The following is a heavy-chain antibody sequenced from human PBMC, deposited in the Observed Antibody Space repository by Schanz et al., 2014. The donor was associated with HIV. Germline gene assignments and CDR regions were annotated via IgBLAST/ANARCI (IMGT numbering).Heavy chain of an antibody. CDR3: ARHSGSLAAYFDF. D-gene: IGHD1-26*01. CDR1: GFTFSSYG. V-gene: IGHV3-33*01. Sequence: QVQLVESGGRVVQPGRSLRLSCATSGFTFSSYGMHWVRQAPGKGLEWVAMIWYDGSYEEYADSVKGRFSVSRDNSKNILYLQINNLRAEDTAMYFCARHSGSLAAYFDFWGQGAPVTVSS. CDR2: IWYDGSYE. J-gene: IGHJ4*02.